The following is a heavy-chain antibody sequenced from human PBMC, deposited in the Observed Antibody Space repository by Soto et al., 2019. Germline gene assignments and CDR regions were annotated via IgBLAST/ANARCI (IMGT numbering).Heavy chain of an antibody. D-gene: IGHD5-18*01. Sequence: ASVKVSCKASGYTFTGYYMHWVRQAPGQGLEWMGWINPNSGGTNYAQKFQGRVTMTRDTSISTAYMELSRPRSDDTAVYYCARVRGYSYDLFDYWGQGTLVTVSS. V-gene: IGHV1-2*02. CDR1: GYTFTGYY. J-gene: IGHJ4*02. CDR2: INPNSGGT. CDR3: ARVRGYSYDLFDY.